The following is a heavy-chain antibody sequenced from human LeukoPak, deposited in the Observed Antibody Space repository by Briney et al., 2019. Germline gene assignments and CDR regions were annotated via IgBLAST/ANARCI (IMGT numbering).Heavy chain of an antibody. CDR3: ARGHYDFWSGYLFDY. CDR1: GFTVSSNY. Sequence: PGGSLRLSCAASGFTVSSNYMSWIRQPPGKGLEWIGEINHSGSTNYNPSLKSRVTISVDTSKNQFSLKLSSVTAADTAVYYCARGHYDFWSGYLFDYWGQGTLVTVSS. J-gene: IGHJ4*02. CDR2: INHSGST. D-gene: IGHD3-3*01. V-gene: IGHV4-34*01.